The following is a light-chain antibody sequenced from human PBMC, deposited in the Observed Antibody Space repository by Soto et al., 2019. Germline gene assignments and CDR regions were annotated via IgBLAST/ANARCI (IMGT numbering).Light chain of an antibody. CDR2: DVS. V-gene: IGLV2-11*01. J-gene: IGLJ3*02. CDR3: CSYAGSYTLV. CDR1: SSDVGGYNY. Sequence: QSALTQPRSVSGSPGQSVTISCTGSSSDVGGYNYVSWYQQHPGKAPKSVLYDVSKRPSGVPDRFSGSESGNTASLTISGLQAEDEADYYCCSYAGSYTLVFGGGTKVTVL.